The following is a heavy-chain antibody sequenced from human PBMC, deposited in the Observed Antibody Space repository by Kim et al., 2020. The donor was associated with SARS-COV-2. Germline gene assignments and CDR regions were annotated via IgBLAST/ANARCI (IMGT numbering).Heavy chain of an antibody. V-gene: IGHV1-69*13. D-gene: IGHD2-15*01. CDR3: ARRLEGSGGKSVGFGIDFDY. J-gene: IGHJ4*02. CDR1: GGTFSSYA. Sequence: SVKVSCKASGGTFSSYAISWVRQAPGQGLEWMGGIIPIFGTANYAQKFQGRVTITADESTSTAYMELSSLRSEDTAVYYCARRLEGSGGKSVGFGIDFDYWGQGTLVTVSS. CDR2: IIPIFGTA.